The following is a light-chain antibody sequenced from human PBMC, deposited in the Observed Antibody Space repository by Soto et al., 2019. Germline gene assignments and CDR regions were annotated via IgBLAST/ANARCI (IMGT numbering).Light chain of an antibody. CDR2: DAS. CDR1: QSISGY. Sequence: EIVLTQSPATLSLSPGERATLSCRASQSISGYVGWYQQKPGQAPRLLIYDASNRATGIPARFSGSGAGTDFTLIISNLEPEDFAVYYCQHRNNWPPLFTFGPGTKVDIK. V-gene: IGKV3-11*01. J-gene: IGKJ3*01. CDR3: QHRNNWPPLFT.